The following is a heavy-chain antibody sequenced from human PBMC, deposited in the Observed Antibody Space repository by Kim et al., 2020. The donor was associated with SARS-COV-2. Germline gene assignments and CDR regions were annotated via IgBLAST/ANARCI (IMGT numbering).Heavy chain of an antibody. CDR1: GFTFSSYA. CDR2: ISYDGSNK. J-gene: IGHJ6*02. V-gene: IGHV3-30*04. Sequence: GGSLRLSCAASGFTFSSYAMHWVRQAPGKGLEWVAVISYDGSNKYYADSVKGRFTISRDNSKNTLYLQMNSLRAEDTAVYYCARDKERCSSTSCYAGYYYYGMDVWGQGTTVTVSS. D-gene: IGHD2-2*01. CDR3: ARDKERCSSTSCYAGYYYYGMDV.